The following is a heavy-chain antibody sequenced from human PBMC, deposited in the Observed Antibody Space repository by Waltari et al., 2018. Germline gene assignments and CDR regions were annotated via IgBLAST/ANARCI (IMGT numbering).Heavy chain of an antibody. CDR3: ARGCSSTSCRTTFDY. CDR1: GYTFTGYY. Sequence: QVQLVQSGAEVKKPGASVKVSCKASGYTFTGYYMHWVRRAPGQGLEWMGRINPNRGGTNYAQKFQGRVTMTRDTSISTAYMELSRLRSDDTAVYYCARGCSSTSCRTTFDYWGQGTLVTVSS. V-gene: IGHV1-2*06. J-gene: IGHJ4*02. CDR2: INPNRGGT. D-gene: IGHD2-2*01.